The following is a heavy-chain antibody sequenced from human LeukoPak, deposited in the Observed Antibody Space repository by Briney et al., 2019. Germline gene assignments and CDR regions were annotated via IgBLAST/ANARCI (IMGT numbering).Heavy chain of an antibody. V-gene: IGHV3-23*01. D-gene: IGHD6-13*01. Sequence: PGGSLRLSCAASGFTFSSYIMSWVRQAPGKGLEWVSAISGSGGTTYYADSVKGRFTISRDNSKNTLYLQMNSLRAEDTAVYYCTKDPTTSSSWPYYYYYYGMDVWGQGATVTVSS. CDR2: ISGSGGTT. CDR3: TKDPTTSSSWPYYYYYYGMDV. J-gene: IGHJ6*02. CDR1: GFTFSSYI.